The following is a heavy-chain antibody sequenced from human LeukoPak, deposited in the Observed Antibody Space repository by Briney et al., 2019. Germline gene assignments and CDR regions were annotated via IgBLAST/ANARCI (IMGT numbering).Heavy chain of an antibody. CDR2: ISSSSSTI. V-gene: IGHV3-48*01. J-gene: IGHJ4*02. CDR1: GFTFSSYS. D-gene: IGHD3-3*01. Sequence: GGSLRLSCAASGFTFSSYSMNWVRQAPGKGLEWVSYISSSSSTIYYADSVKGRFTISKDNAKNSLYLQMNSLRAEDTAVYYCAKDRAFLSGYVDYWGQGTLVTVSS. CDR3: AKDRAFLSGYVDY.